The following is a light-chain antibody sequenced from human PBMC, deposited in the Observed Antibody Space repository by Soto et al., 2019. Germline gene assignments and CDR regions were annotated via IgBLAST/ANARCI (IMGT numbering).Light chain of an antibody. CDR2: EVS. J-gene: IGLJ2*01. Sequence: QSALTQPASVSGSPGQSITISCTGTSSDVGGYTYVSWYQQHPGKVPKLIIYEVSNRPPGVSNRFSGSKSGNTASLTISGLQAEDEADYYCSSYTTSSTLLFGGGTKLTVL. V-gene: IGLV2-14*01. CDR3: SSYTTSSTLL. CDR1: SSDVGGYTY.